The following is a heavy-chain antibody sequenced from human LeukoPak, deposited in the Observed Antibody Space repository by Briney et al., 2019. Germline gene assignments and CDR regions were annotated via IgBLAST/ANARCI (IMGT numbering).Heavy chain of an antibody. V-gene: IGHV1-8*01. CDR3: ARGRKNDFWSGYYPYYFDY. J-gene: IGHJ4*02. CDR1: GYTFTSYD. Sequence: GASVKVSCKASGYTFTSYDINWVRQATGRGLEWMGWMNPNSGNTGYAQKFQGRVTMTRNTSISTAYMELSSLRSEDTAVYYCARGRKNDFWSGYYPYYFDYWGQGTLVTVSS. D-gene: IGHD3-3*01. CDR2: MNPNSGNT.